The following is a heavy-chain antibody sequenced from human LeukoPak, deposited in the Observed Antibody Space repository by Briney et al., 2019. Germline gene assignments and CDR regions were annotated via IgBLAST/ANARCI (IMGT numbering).Heavy chain of an antibody. V-gene: IGHV3-48*01. Sequence: GSLRLSCADSGFTFSSYSMNWVRQAPGKGREWVSYISISSSTIYYADSVRGRFTISRATAKNSLYLKRNSLRAEDTAVYYCARDEGSSIWYRKLYYDYYYMDVWGKGTTVTVSS. J-gene: IGHJ6*03. CDR2: ISISSSTI. CDR3: ARDEGSSIWYRKLYYDYYYMDV. CDR1: GFTFSSYS. D-gene: IGHD6-13*01.